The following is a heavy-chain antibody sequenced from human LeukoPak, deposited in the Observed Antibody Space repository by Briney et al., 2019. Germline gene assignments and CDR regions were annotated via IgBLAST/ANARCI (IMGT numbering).Heavy chain of an antibody. CDR2: IYYSGST. Sequence: SETLSLTCTVSGVSISSYYWSWIRQPPGKGLEWIGYIYYSGSTNYNPSLKSRVTISVDTSKNQFSLKLSSVTAADTAVYYCARDRGDAFDIWGQGTMVTVSS. CDR3: ARDRGDAFDI. CDR1: GVSISSYY. J-gene: IGHJ3*02. V-gene: IGHV4-59*01.